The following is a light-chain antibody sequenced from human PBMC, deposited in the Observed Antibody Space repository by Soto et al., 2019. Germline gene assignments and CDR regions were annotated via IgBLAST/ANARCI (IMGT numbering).Light chain of an antibody. CDR2: LEGSGSY. CDR3: ETWDSNTWV. J-gene: IGLJ3*02. V-gene: IGLV4-60*02. CDR1: SGHSSYV. Sequence: QLVLTQSSSASASLGPSVKLTCTLSSGHSSYVIAWHQQQPGKAPRYLMKLEGSGSYNKGSGVPDRFSGSSSGADRYLTISNLQFEDEADYYCETWDSNTWVFGGGTKVTVL.